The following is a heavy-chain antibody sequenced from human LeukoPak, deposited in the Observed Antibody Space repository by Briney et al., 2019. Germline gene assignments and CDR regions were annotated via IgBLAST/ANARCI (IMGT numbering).Heavy chain of an antibody. CDR3: ARGRSGWYYYYYYMDV. J-gene: IGHJ6*03. CDR2: INHSGST. D-gene: IGHD6-19*01. Sequence: PSETLSLTCAVYSGSFSGYYWSWIRQPPGKGLEWIGVINHSGSTNYNPSLKSRVTISVDTSKNQFSLKLSSVTAADTAVYYCARGRSGWYYYYYYMDVWGKGTTVTISS. CDR1: SGSFSGYY. V-gene: IGHV4-34*01.